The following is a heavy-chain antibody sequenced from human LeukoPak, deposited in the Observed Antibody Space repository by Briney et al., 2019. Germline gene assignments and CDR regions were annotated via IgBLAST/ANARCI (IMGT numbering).Heavy chain of an antibody. D-gene: IGHD1-26*01. CDR3: ARGLRAIFDY. V-gene: IGHV4-34*01. Sequence: PSETLSLTCAVYGGSFSGYYWSWICQPPGKGLEWIGEINHSGSTNYNPSLKSRVTISVDTSKNQFSLKLSSVTAADTAVYYCARGLRAIFDYWGQGTLVTVSS. CDR2: INHSGST. J-gene: IGHJ4*02. CDR1: GGSFSGYY.